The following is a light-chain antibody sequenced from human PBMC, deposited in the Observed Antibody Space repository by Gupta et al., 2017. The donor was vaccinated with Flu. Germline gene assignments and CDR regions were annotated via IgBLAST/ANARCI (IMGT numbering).Light chain of an antibody. CDR2: KAS. Sequence: DIQMTQSPSTLSASVGDRVTITCRASQSIGSWLAWYQQKPGKAPKLLLYKASSLESGVPSRFSGSGSGTEFTLTINSLQPDDFATYYCQQYNNYEGFGPGTKVDIK. CDR3: QQYNNYEG. CDR1: QSIGSW. V-gene: IGKV1-5*03. J-gene: IGKJ3*01.